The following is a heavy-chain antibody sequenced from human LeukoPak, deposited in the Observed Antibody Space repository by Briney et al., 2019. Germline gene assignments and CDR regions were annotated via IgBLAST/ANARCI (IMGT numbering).Heavy chain of an antibody. CDR3: ARETTTSGSPFDC. J-gene: IGHJ4*02. V-gene: IGHV4-61*08. Sequence: SETLSLTCTVSGGSISGADRHWSWVRQPPGKGLEWIGYIYYSGSTNYNPSLKSRVTISVDTSKNQFSLQLNSVTPEDTAVYYCARETTTSGSPFDCWGQGTLVTVSS. CDR2: IYYSGST. D-gene: IGHD6-19*01. CDR1: GGSISGADRH.